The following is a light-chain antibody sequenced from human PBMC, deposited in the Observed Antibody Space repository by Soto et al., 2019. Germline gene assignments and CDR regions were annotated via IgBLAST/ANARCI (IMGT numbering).Light chain of an antibody. V-gene: IGLV2-8*01. CDR3: SSYAGSNNFVV. Sequence: QSALTQPPSASGSPGQSVTISCTGTSSDVGGYNYVSWYQQYPGKAPKLMIYEVSKRPSGVPGRFSGSKSANTASLTVSGLQAEDEADYYCSSYAGSNNFVVFGGGTQLTVL. CDR2: EVS. CDR1: SSDVGGYNY. J-gene: IGLJ2*01.